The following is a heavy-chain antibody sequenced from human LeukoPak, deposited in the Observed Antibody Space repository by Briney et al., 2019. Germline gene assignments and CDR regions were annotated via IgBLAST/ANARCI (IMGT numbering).Heavy chain of an antibody. V-gene: IGHV3-33*06. D-gene: IGHD3-10*01. J-gene: IGHJ3*02. Sequence: GGSLRLSCAASGFTFSSYSMNWVRQAPGKGLEWVAVIWYDGSNKYYADSVKGRFTISRDNSKNTLYLQMNSLRAEDTAVYYCAKVFTIYAFDIWGQGTMVTVSS. CDR3: AKVFTIYAFDI. CDR1: GFTFSSYS. CDR2: IWYDGSNK.